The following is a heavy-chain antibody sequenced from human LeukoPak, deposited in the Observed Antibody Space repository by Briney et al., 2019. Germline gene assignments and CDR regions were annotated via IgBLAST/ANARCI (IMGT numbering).Heavy chain of an antibody. CDR2: IYYSGST. J-gene: IGHJ5*02. CDR3: ASMNVALWSWFDP. Sequence: PSETLSLTCTVSGGSISSSSYYWGWIRQPPGKGLEWLGSIYYSGSTYYNPSLKSRVTISVDTSKNQFSLKLSSVTAADTAVYYCASMNVALWSWFDPWGQGTLVTVSS. D-gene: IGHD3-3*01. CDR1: GGSISSSSYY. V-gene: IGHV4-39*07.